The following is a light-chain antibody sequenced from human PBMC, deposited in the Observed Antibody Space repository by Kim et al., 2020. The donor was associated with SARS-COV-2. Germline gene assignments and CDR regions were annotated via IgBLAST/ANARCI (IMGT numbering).Light chain of an antibody. Sequence: FSPGESATLSCRASQSVSSYLAWYQQKPGQAPRLLIYDASNRATGIPARFSGSGSGTDFTLTISSLEPEDFAVYYCQQRSNWPLTFGGGTKVEIK. CDR3: QQRSNWPLT. CDR2: DAS. J-gene: IGKJ4*01. V-gene: IGKV3-11*01. CDR1: QSVSSY.